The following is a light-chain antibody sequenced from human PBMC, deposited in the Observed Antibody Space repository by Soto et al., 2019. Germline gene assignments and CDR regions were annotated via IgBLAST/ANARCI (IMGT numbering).Light chain of an antibody. CDR3: SSYTSSTTLSAV. CDR1: SSDVGGYNY. J-gene: IGLJ7*01. CDR2: EVS. Sequence: QSALTQPASVYGSPGQSITISCTGTSSDVGGYNYVSWYQQHPGQAPKLMIYEVSNRPSRVSNRFSGSKSGNTASLTVSGLQAEGGADYYCSSYTSSTTLSAVFGGGTQLTVL. V-gene: IGLV2-14*01.